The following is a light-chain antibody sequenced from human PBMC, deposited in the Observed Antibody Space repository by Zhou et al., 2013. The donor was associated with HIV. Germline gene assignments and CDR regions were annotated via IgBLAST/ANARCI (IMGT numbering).Light chain of an antibody. Sequence: EIVLTQSPDTLSLSPGERATLSCRASQSVFNNYLAWYQQKPGQAPRLLIYGASTRATGVPARFSGSGSGTDFTLTISSLQPDDFATYYCQQYNSYWTFGQGTKVEIK. CDR3: QQYNSYWT. V-gene: IGKV3-20*01. J-gene: IGKJ1*01. CDR1: QSVFNNY. CDR2: GAS.